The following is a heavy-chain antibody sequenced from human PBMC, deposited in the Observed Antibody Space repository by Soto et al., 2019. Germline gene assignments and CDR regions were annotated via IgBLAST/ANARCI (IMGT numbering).Heavy chain of an antibody. Sequence: GGSLRLSCAASGFTFSSYSMNWVRQAPGKGLEWVSSISSSSSYIYYADSVKGRFTISRDNAKNSLYLQMNSLRAEDTAVYYCARDLYSYGNTLFDYWGQGTLVTVSS. CDR2: ISSSSSYI. D-gene: IGHD5-18*01. CDR3: ARDLYSYGNTLFDY. J-gene: IGHJ4*02. V-gene: IGHV3-21*01. CDR1: GFTFSSYS.